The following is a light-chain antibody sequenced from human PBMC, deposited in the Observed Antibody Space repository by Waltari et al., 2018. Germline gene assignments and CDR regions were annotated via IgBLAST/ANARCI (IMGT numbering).Light chain of an antibody. CDR3: QAGDGSTVV. Sequence: SYELTQPPSVSVSPGQTASISCSGDNLGEQYASWYQQKPGQSPVLVIYRETMRPSGIPERFSGSNSGNTATLTISATQPLDEADYFCQAGDGSTVVFGGGTKLTVL. J-gene: IGLJ2*01. V-gene: IGLV3-1*01. CDR2: RET. CDR1: NLGEQY.